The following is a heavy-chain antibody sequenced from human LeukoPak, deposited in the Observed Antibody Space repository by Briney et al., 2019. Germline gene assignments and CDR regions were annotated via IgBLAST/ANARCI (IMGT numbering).Heavy chain of an antibody. Sequence: PGGSLRLSCAASGFTFNNAWMSWVRQAPGKGLEWVSTISGSGGRSYSEDPVKGRFTISRDNSRNTLYLQMNSLRVEDTAIYYCAKGGPQFFDYWGQGTLVTVSS. CDR2: ISGSGGRS. V-gene: IGHV3-23*01. D-gene: IGHD5-24*01. J-gene: IGHJ4*02. CDR1: GFTFNNAW. CDR3: AKGGPQFFDY.